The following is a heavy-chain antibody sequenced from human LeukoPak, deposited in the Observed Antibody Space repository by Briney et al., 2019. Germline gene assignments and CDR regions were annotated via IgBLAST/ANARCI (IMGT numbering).Heavy chain of an antibody. CDR2: INHNGNVN. CDR1: GFTFSSYW. J-gene: IGHJ4*02. Sequence: GGSLRLSCAASGFTFSSYWMNWARQAPGKGLEWVASINHNGNVNYYVDSVKGRFTISRDNAKNSLYLQMSNLRAEDTAVYFCAKRVPRGDIVAVPVFDYWGQGTLVTVSS. CDR3: AKRVPRGDIVAVPVFDY. D-gene: IGHD2-2*01. V-gene: IGHV3-7*03.